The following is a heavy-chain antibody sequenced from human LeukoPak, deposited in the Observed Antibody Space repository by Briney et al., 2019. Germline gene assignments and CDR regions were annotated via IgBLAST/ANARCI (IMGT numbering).Heavy chain of an antibody. D-gene: IGHD1-26*01. CDR1: GFXFSGNA. CDR2: ISSNGAGT. J-gene: IGHJ4*02. Sequence: GGSLRLSCSASGFXFSGNAXHWVRXAPGKXXEYVSAISSNGAGTYYVDSVKGRFTISRDNSKNTLYLQMSSLRLEDTVLYYCVKGGSKGGDYWGQGALVTVSS. CDR3: VKGGSKGGDY. V-gene: IGHV3-64D*09.